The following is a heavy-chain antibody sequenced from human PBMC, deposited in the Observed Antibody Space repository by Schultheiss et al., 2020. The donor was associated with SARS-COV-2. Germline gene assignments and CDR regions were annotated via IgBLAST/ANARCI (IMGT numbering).Heavy chain of an antibody. Sequence: SETLSLTCAVSGGSISSYYWSWIRQPPGKGLEWIGYIYYSGSTNYNPSLKSRVTISVDTSKNQFSLKLSSVTAADTAVYYCARDPRGGVDGKGDYWGQGTLVTVSS. CDR3: ARDPRGGVDGKGDY. J-gene: IGHJ4*02. CDR1: GGSISSYY. D-gene: IGHD1-26*01. CDR2: IYYSGST. V-gene: IGHV4-59*12.